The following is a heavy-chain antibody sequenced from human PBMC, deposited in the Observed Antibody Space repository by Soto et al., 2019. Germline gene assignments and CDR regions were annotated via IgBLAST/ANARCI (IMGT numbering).Heavy chain of an antibody. CDR2: ISAYNGNT. J-gene: IGHJ6*02. Sequence: GASVKVSCKASGYTFTSYGISWVRQAPGQGLEWMGWISAYNGNTNYAQKLQGRVTMTTDTSTSTAYMELRSLRSDDTAVYYCARGGSITIFGVVDVGMDVWGQGTTVTVSS. D-gene: IGHD3-3*01. CDR3: ARGGSITIFGVVDVGMDV. V-gene: IGHV1-18*01. CDR1: GYTFTSYG.